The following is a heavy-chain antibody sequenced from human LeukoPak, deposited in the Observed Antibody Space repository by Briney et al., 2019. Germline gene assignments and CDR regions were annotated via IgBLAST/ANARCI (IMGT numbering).Heavy chain of an antibody. D-gene: IGHD2-21*02. J-gene: IGHJ4*02. CDR1: GGSFSGYY. Sequence: SETLSLTCAVYGGSFSGYYWSWIRQPPGKGLEWIGEINHSGSTNYNPSLKSRVTISVDTSKNQFSLKLSSVTAADTAVYYCARASVVVTAISAGPYYFDYWGQGTLVTVSS. CDR2: INHSGST. V-gene: IGHV4-34*01. CDR3: ARASVVVTAISAGPYYFDY.